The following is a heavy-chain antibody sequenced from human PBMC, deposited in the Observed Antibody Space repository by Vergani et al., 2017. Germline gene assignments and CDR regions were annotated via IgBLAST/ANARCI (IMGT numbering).Heavy chain of an antibody. V-gene: IGHV1-18*04. J-gene: IGHJ6*02. Sequence: QVQLVQSGAEVKKPGASVKVSCKASGYTFTSYGISWVRQAPGQGLEWMGWISAYNGNTHYAQKLQGRVTMTTDTSTSTAYMELRSLRSDDTAVYYCARDPDIVVVPAAPYYYYYYGMDFWGQGTTVTVSS. CDR3: ARDPDIVVVPAAPYYYYYYGMDF. CDR1: GYTFTSYG. CDR2: ISAYNGNT. D-gene: IGHD2-2*01.